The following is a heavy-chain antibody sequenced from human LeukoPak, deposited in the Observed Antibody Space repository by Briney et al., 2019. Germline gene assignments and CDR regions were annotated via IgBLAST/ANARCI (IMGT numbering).Heavy chain of an antibody. D-gene: IGHD3-22*01. CDR1: GDSVSSNSAA. V-gene: IGHV6-1*01. CDR3: ARIILYDSSGYFDY. Sequence: XQTLSLTCAISGDSVSSNSAAWNWIRQSPSRGLEWLGRTYCRSKWYNDYAVSVKSRITINPDTSKNQFSLQLNSVTPEDTAVYYCARIILYDSSGYFDYWGQGTLVTVSS. CDR2: TYCRSKWYN. J-gene: IGHJ4*02.